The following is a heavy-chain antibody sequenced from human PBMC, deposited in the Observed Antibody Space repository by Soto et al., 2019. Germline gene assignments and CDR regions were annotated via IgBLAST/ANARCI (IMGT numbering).Heavy chain of an antibody. Sequence: QLQLQESGSALVKPSQTLSLTCADSGGSISSGGYSWSWIRQPPGKGLEWIGYIYHSGSTYYNPSLKSRVTISVDRSKNQFSLKLSSVTAADTAVYYCARAHYGDYGYGMDVWGQGTTVTVSS. CDR1: GGSISSGGYS. CDR2: IYHSGST. J-gene: IGHJ6*02. CDR3: ARAHYGDYGYGMDV. D-gene: IGHD4-17*01. V-gene: IGHV4-30-2*01.